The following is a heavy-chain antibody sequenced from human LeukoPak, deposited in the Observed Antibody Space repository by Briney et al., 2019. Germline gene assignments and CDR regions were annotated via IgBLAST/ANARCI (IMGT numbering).Heavy chain of an antibody. V-gene: IGHV7-4-1*02. CDR3: ARASSGWYPPQAFYI. D-gene: IGHD6-19*01. J-gene: IGHJ3*02. CDR2: INTNTGNP. CDR1: GYTFTSYD. Sequence: GASVKVSCKASGYTFTSYDINWVRQAPGQGLEWMGWINTNTGNPTYAQGFTGRFVFSLDTSVSTAYLQISSLKTEDTAVYYCARASSGWYPPQAFYIWGQGTMVTVSS.